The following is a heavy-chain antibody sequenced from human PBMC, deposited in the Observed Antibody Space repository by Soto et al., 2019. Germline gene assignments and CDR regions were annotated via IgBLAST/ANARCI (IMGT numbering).Heavy chain of an antibody. CDR1: GFKFSIYS. D-gene: IGHD6-19*01. CDR3: ARSVEGHFDY. Sequence: GGSLRLSCAASGFKFSIYSMNWVRQAPGKGLEWSAYITSDTKTIKYADSVKGRFTISRDNAKNSVYLQMNSLSDEDTAVYYCARSVEGHFDYWGQGTVVTV. J-gene: IGHJ4*02. V-gene: IGHV3-48*02. CDR2: ITSDTKTI.